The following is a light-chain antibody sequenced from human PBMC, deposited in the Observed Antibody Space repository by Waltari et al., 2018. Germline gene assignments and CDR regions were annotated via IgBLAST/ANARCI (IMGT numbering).Light chain of an antibody. Sequence: DIQMTQSPSSLSASVGVRVTITCQASQDISNYLNWYQQKLGKAPKLLIYHASNLEAGVPSRFSGSGSGTDFTFTINSLQPEDIATYYCQQYDNLPLTFGGGTKVENK. J-gene: IGKJ4*01. V-gene: IGKV1-33*01. CDR1: QDISNY. CDR2: HAS. CDR3: QQYDNLPLT.